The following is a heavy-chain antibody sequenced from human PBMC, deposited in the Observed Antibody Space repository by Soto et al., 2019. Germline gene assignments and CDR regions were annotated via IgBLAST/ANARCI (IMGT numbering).Heavy chain of an antibody. CDR1: GFTFDHYG. CDR2: ITSKAYGGTT. J-gene: IGHJ6*02. Sequence: GGSLRLSCTSSGFTFDHYGMTWFRQAPGKGLEWVGFITSKAYGGTTEYAASVKGRFTISRDDSKSIAYLQMDSLKTEDTAVYYCAKDWDNTMVRGVPIRLYYYYYGMDVWGQGTTVTVSS. D-gene: IGHD3-10*01. CDR3: AKDWDNTMVRGVPIRLYYYYYGMDV. V-gene: IGHV3-49*03.